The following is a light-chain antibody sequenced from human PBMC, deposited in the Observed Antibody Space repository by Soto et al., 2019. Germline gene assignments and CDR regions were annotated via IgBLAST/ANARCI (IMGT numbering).Light chain of an antibody. Sequence: QSVLTQPRSVSGSPGQSVTISCTGTSSDVGAYNYVSWYQQHPGKAPKFMIYDVTKRPSGVPDRFSGSKSGNTASLTISGLQAEDEADYYCCSYAGSTNYVFGTGTKVTV. CDR3: CSYAGSTNYV. CDR2: DVT. J-gene: IGLJ1*01. V-gene: IGLV2-11*01. CDR1: SSDVGAYNY.